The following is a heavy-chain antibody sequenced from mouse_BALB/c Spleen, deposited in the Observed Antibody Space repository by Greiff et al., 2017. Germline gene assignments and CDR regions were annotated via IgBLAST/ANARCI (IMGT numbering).Heavy chain of an antibody. D-gene: IGHD2-4*01. V-gene: IGHV5-6-5*01. J-gene: IGHJ3*01. CDR2: ISSGGST. CDR1: GFTFSSYA. Sequence: DVKLVESGGGLVKPGGSLKLSCAASGFTFSSYAMSWVRQTPEKRLEWVASISSGGSTYYPDRVKGRFTISRDNARNILYLQMSSLRSEDTAMYYCARGLSTMITTWFAYWGQGTLVTVSA. CDR3: ARGLSTMITTWFAY.